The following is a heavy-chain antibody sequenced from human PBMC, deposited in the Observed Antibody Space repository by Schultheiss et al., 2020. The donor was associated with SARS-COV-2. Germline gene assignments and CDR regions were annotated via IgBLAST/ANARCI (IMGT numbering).Heavy chain of an antibody. J-gene: IGHJ6*02. V-gene: IGHV4-34*01. CDR3: ARDRGRYYYYGMDV. CDR2: INHSGST. CDR1: GGSISSYY. Sequence: SETLSLTCTVSGGSISSYYWSWVRQPPGKGLEWIGEINHSGSTNYNPSLKSRVTISVDTSKNQFSLKLSSVTAADTAVYYCARDRGRYYYYGMDVWGQGTTVTVSS.